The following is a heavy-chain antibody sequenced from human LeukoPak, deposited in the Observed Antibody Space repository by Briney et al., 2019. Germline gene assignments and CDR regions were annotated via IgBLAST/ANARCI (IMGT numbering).Heavy chain of an antibody. CDR2: IYSGGST. J-gene: IGHJ4*02. Sequence: GGSLRLSCAASGFSVSSNYMSWVRQAPGKGLEWVSVIYSGGSTYYADSVKGRFTISRDNSKNTLYLQMNSLRAEDTAVYYCARADRRRLLYGSSDYWGQGTLVTVSS. V-gene: IGHV3-53*01. D-gene: IGHD4-17*01. CDR1: GFSVSSNY. CDR3: ARADRRRLLYGSSDY.